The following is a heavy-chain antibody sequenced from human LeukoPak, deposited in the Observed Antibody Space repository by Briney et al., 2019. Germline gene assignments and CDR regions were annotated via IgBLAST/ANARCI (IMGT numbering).Heavy chain of an antibody. D-gene: IGHD2-15*01. CDR2: IIPILGIA. CDR3: AGDRDSYFDY. J-gene: IGHJ4*02. V-gene: IGHV1-69*04. Sequence: SVRVSCKASGGTFSSYAISWVRQAPGQGLEWMGRIIPILGIANYAQKFQGRVTITADKSTSTAYMELRSLRSDDTAVYYCAGDRDSYFDYWGQGTLVTVSS. CDR1: GGTFSSYA.